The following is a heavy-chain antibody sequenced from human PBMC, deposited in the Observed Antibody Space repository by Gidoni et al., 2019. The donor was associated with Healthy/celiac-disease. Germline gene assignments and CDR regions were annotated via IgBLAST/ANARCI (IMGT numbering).Heavy chain of an antibody. Sequence: EVQLVESGGGLVKPGGSLRLSCAASGFTFSSESMNWVRQAPGKGLEWVAAISRSSSYIYYADSVKGRFTISRDNAKNSLYLQMNSLRAEDTAVYYCARDRGRVTPDYWGQGTLVTVSS. CDR3: ARDRGRVTPDY. V-gene: IGHV3-21*01. J-gene: IGHJ4*02. D-gene: IGHD2-21*02. CDR1: GFTFSSES. CDR2: ISRSSSYI.